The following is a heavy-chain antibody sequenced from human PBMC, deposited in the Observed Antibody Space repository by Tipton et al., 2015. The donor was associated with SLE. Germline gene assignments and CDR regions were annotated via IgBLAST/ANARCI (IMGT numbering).Heavy chain of an antibody. CDR3: AKDSGTYXFDF. V-gene: IGHV4-59*01. D-gene: IGHD1-26*01. CDR1: GGSIRTYY. Sequence: TLSLTCSVSGGSIRTYYWSWIRQPPGKGLEWIGYMYYSGITNYNPSLYSRVTISVDTSKNQFSLKMNSVTAADTAVYXCAKDSGTYXFDFWGQGVLVNVSS. J-gene: IGHJ4*02. CDR2: MYYSGIT.